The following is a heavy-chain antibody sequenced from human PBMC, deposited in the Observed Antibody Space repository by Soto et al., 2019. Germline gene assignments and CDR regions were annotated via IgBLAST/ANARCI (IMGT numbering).Heavy chain of an antibody. Sequence: PGGSQRLSCAASGVPISDAWINWVRQAPGMGLEWVGRIKSIRDGGTTDFAAPVKARFAISRDDSKNMVYLQINSLNTEDTAVYYCSTDSHFSSVFVRHDYWGHGTLVTVSS. V-gene: IGHV3-15*07. J-gene: IGHJ4*01. CDR3: STDSHFSSVFVRHDY. CDR1: GVPISDAW. D-gene: IGHD3-10*01. CDR2: IKSIRDGGTT.